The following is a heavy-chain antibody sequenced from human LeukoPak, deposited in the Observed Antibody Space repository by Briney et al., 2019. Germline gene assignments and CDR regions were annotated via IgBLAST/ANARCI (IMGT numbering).Heavy chain of an antibody. V-gene: IGHV3-74*01. D-gene: IGHD6-19*01. CDR2: INGEGSSA. J-gene: IGHJ4*02. Sequence: GGSLRLSCAASRFTSSSYWMHWVRQAPGKGLLWVSRINGEGSSAYYADSVKGRFTISRDNANNTLYLQMNSLRAEDTAVYYCAKDSVAGPLSPDYWGQGTLVTVSS. CDR1: RFTSSSYW. CDR3: AKDSVAGPLSPDY.